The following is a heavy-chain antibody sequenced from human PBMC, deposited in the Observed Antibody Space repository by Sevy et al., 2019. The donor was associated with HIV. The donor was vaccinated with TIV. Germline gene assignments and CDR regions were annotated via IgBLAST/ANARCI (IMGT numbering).Heavy chain of an antibody. CDR1: GFTFSSYS. D-gene: IGHD3-22*01. V-gene: IGHV3-48*02. J-gene: IGHJ6*03. Sequence: GGSLRLSCAASGFTFSSYSMNWVRQAPGKGREWVSYISSSSSTIYYADSVKGRFTISRDNAKNSLYLQMNSLRDEDTAVYYCARDVSYDSSGTPDYMDVWGKGTTVTVSS. CDR3: ARDVSYDSSGTPDYMDV. CDR2: ISSSSSTI.